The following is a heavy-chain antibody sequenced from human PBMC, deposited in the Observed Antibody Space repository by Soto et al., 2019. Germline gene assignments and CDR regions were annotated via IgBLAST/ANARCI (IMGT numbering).Heavy chain of an antibody. CDR1: GFTFSSYG. V-gene: IGHV3-33*01. CDR2: IWYDGSNK. D-gene: IGHD5-18*01. Sequence: GGSLRLSCAASGFTFSSYGMHWVRQAPGKGLEWVAVIWYDGSNKYYADSVKGRFTISRDNSKNTLYLQMNSLRAEDTAVYYCARAGTAMVHLYYYYMDVWGKGTTVTVSS. J-gene: IGHJ6*03. CDR3: ARAGTAMVHLYYYYMDV.